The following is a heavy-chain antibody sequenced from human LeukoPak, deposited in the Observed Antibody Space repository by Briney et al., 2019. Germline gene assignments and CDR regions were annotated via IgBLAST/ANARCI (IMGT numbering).Heavy chain of an antibody. Sequence: GGSLRLSCAASGFTFSSYVMHWVRQAPGKGLEYVSAISSNGGSTYYANSVKGRFTISRDNSKNTLYLQMGSLRAEDMAVYYCAADFWSGYYAFPGYWGQGTLVTVSS. J-gene: IGHJ4*02. CDR2: ISSNGGST. D-gene: IGHD3-3*01. CDR1: GFTFSSYV. CDR3: AADFWSGYYAFPGY. V-gene: IGHV3-64*01.